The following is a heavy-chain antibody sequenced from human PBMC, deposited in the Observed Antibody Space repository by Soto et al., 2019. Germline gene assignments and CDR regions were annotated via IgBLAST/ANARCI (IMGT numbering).Heavy chain of an antibody. Sequence: QVQLVQSGAEVKKPGSSVTVSCKASGGTFGNYAISWVRQAPGHGLEWMGGFIPIFPTADYAQKFQGRVTITADESTITAYMELTSLSSEDTAVYDCALDRDLLRLGGNYYDARDVWGQGTTVTASS. CDR2: FIPIFPTA. CDR1: GGTFGNYA. V-gene: IGHV1-69*12. J-gene: IGHJ6*02. D-gene: IGHD5-12*01. CDR3: ALDRDLLRLGGNYYDARDV.